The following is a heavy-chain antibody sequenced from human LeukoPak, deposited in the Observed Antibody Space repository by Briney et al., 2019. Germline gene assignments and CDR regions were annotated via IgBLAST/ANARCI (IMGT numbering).Heavy chain of an antibody. J-gene: IGHJ6*02. CDR1: GFTFSSYE. V-gene: IGHV3-48*03. CDR3: ARDYYDSSGYPYYYYYYGMDV. D-gene: IGHD3-22*01. CDR2: ISSSGSTI. Sequence: GGSLRLSCAASGFTFSSYEMNWARQAPGKGLEWVSYISSSGSTIYYADSVKGRFTISRDNAKNSLYLQMNSLRAEDTAVYYCARDYYDSSGYPYYYYYYGMDVWGQGTTVTVSS.